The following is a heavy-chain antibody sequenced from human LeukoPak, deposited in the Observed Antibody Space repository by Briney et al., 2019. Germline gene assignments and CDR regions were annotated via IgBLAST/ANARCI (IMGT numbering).Heavy chain of an antibody. D-gene: IGHD1-26*01. CDR1: GGSISSYY. Sequence: SETLSLTCTVSGGSISSYYWSWIRQPPGKGLEWIGYIYYSGSTNYNPSLKSRVTISVDTSKNQFSLKLSSVTAADTAVYYCARQKGGATVDYWGQGTLVTVSS. CDR3: ARQKGGATVDY. J-gene: IGHJ4*02. CDR2: IYYSGST. V-gene: IGHV4-59*08.